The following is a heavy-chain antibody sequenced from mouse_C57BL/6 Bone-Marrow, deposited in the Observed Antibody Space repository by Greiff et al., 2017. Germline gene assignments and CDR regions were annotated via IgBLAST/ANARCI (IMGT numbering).Heavy chain of an antibody. CDR3: ARGSYYGSWFAY. J-gene: IGHJ3*01. CDR2: IYPGSGST. Sequence: QVQLQQPGAELVKPGASVKMSCKASGYTFTSYWITWVKQRPGQGLEWIGDIYPGSGSTNYNEKFKSKATLTVETSSSPAYMQLSSLTSEDSAVYYCARGSYYGSWFAYWGQGTLVTVSA. D-gene: IGHD1-1*01. CDR1: GYTFTSYW. V-gene: IGHV1-55*01.